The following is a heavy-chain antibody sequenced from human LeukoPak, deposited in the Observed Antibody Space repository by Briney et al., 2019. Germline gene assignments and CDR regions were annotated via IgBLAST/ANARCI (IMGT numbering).Heavy chain of an antibody. CDR1: GYSFTGYY. Sequence: ASVKVSCKASGYSFTGYYMHWVRQAPGQGLEWMGRINPNSCGTNYAQKFQGRVTMTRDTSISTAYMELSRLRSDDTAVYYCARRGIAVAGTLPLIDYWGQGTLVTVSS. CDR2: INPNSCGT. J-gene: IGHJ4*02. D-gene: IGHD6-19*01. CDR3: ARRGIAVAGTLPLIDY. V-gene: IGHV1-2*06.